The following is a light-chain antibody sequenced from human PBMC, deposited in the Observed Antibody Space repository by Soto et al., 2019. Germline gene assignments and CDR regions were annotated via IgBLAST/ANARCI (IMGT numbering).Light chain of an antibody. CDR3: QAWDTVV. V-gene: IGLV3-9*01. J-gene: IGLJ2*01. CDR2: RDS. CDR1: NIGSKN. Sequence: SYELTQPLSVSVALGQTARITCGGNNIGSKNVHWYQQKPGQAPVLVIYRDSNRPSGIPERFSGSNSGNTATLTISRAQAGDEADYYCQAWDTVVFGGGTKVTVL.